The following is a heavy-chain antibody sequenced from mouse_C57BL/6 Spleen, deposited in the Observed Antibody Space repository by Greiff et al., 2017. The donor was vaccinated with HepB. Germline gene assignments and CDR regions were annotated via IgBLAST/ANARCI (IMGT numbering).Heavy chain of an antibody. CDR3: ARDRYYSNYDYYAMDY. D-gene: IGHD2-5*01. Sequence: EVMLVESGGGLVKPGGSLKLSCAASGFTFSDYGMHWVRQAPEKGLEWVAYISSGSSTIYYADTVKGRFTISRDNAKNTLFLQMTSLRSEDTAMYYCARDRYYSNYDYYAMDYWGQGTSVTVSS. CDR1: GFTFSDYG. J-gene: IGHJ4*01. V-gene: IGHV5-17*01. CDR2: ISSGSSTI.